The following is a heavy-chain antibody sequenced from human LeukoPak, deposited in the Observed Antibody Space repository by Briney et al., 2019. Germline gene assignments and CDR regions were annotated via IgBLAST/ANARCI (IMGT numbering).Heavy chain of an antibody. J-gene: IGHJ4*02. CDR3: AKPVGDLLGIAVAGHFDY. D-gene: IGHD6-19*01. V-gene: IGHV3-23*01. CDR1: GFTFSSYA. CDR2: ISGSGGST. Sequence: GGSLRLSCAASGFTFSSYAMSWVRQAPGKGLEWVSAISGSGGSTYYADSVKGRFTISRDNSKNTLYPQMNSLRAEDTAVYYCAKPVGDLLGIAVAGHFDYWGQGTLVTVSS.